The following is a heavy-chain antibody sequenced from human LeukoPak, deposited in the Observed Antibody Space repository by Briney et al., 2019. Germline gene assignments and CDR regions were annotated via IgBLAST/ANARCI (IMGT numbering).Heavy chain of an antibody. CDR1: GGSISSYY. CDR3: ARQSGITMIVVVAYFDY. CDR2: IYYSGST. D-gene: IGHD3-22*01. J-gene: IGHJ4*02. Sequence: SETLSLTCTVSGGSISSYYWSWIRQPPGKGLEWIGSIYYSGSTYYNPSLKSRVTISVDTSKNQFSLKLSSVTAADTAVYYCARQSGITMIVVVAYFDYWGQGTLVTVSS. V-gene: IGHV4-59*12.